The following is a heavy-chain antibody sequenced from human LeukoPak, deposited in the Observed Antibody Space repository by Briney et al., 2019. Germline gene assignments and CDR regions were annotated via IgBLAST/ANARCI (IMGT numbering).Heavy chain of an antibody. J-gene: IGHJ4*02. Sequence: ASVKVSCKASGSTFSSYAISWVRQAPGQGLEWMGWISAYNGNTNYAQKLQGRVTMTTDTSTSTAYMELRSLRSDDSAVYFCARVPIPPYSSSWYQPFDYWGQGTLVTVSS. CDR1: GSTFSSYA. V-gene: IGHV1-18*01. CDR2: ISAYNGNT. CDR3: ARVPIPPYSSSWYQPFDY. D-gene: IGHD6-13*01.